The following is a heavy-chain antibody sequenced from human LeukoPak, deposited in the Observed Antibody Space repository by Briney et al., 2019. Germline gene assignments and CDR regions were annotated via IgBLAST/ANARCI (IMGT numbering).Heavy chain of an antibody. CDR1: GYTFTSYG. J-gene: IGHJ4*02. V-gene: IGHV1-18*01. D-gene: IGHD1-26*01. CDR2: ISAYNGNT. Sequence: ASVKVSCKASGYTFTSYGISWVRQAPGQGLEWMGWISAYNGNTNYAQKLQGRVTMTTDTSTSTAYMELRSLRSDDTAVYYCARGGVRTYSLFEKLLDFDYWGQGTLVTVSS. CDR3: ARGGVRTYSLFEKLLDFDY.